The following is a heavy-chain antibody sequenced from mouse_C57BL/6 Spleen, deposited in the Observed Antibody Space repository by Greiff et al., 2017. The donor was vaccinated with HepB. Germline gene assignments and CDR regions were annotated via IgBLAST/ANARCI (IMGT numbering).Heavy chain of an antibody. CDR2: IDPETGGT. CDR1: GYTFTDYE. V-gene: IGHV1-15*01. CDR3: TRGDPWCAY. Sequence: VQLQQSGAELVRPGASVTLSCKASGYTFTDYEMHWVKQTPVHGLEWIGAIDPETGGTAYNQKFKGKAILTADKSSSPAYMELRSLSSEDSAVYYCTRGDPWCAYWGQGTLVTVAA. D-gene: IGHD2-13*01. J-gene: IGHJ3*01.